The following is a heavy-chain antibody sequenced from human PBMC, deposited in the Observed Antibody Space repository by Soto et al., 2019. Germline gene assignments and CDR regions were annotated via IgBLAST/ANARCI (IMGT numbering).Heavy chain of an antibody. CDR2: ISAYNGNT. J-gene: IGHJ6*02. CDR3: AREQWLVLPGYYYYGMDV. Sequence: VASVKVSCKASGYTFTSYGISWVRQAPGQGLEWMGWISAYNGNTNYAQKLQGRVTMTTDTSTSTAYMELRSLRSDDTAVYYCAREQWLVLPGYYYYGMDVWGQGTTVTVSS. V-gene: IGHV1-18*04. CDR1: GYTFTSYG. D-gene: IGHD6-19*01.